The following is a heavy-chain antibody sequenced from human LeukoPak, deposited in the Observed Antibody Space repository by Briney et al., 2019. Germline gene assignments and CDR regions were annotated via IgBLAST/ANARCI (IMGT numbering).Heavy chain of an antibody. CDR3: AARITGTYNWFDP. CDR1: GFTFSSYS. J-gene: IGHJ5*02. CDR2: ISSSSSSYI. D-gene: IGHD1-7*01. Sequence: PGGSLRLSCAASGFTFSSYSMNWVRQAPGKGLEWVSSISSSSSSYIYYADSVKGRFTISRDNAKNSLYLQMNSLRAEDTAVYYCAARITGTYNWFDPWGQGTLVTVSS. V-gene: IGHV3-21*01.